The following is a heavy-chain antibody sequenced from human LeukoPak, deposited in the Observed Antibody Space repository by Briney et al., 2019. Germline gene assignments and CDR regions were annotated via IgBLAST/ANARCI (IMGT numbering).Heavy chain of an antibody. CDR3: ARGEGGYDSPFDY. J-gene: IGHJ4*02. V-gene: IGHV4-30-2*01. CDR2: IYHSGST. D-gene: IGHD5-12*01. CDR1: GGSISSGGYS. Sequence: SETLSHTCAVSGGSISSGGYSWSWIRQPPGKGLEWIGYIYHSGSTYYNPSLKSRVTISVDRSKNQFSLKLSSVTAADTAVYYCARGEGGYDSPFDYWGQGTLVTVSS.